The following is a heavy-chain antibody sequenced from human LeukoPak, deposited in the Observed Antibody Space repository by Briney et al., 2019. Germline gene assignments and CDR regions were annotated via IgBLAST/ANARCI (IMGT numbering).Heavy chain of an antibody. CDR1: GFTFSSYA. CDR2: ISYDGSNK. Sequence: GGSLRLSCAASGFTFSSYAMHWVRQAPGKGLEWVAVISYDGSNKYYADSVKGRFTISRDNSKNTLYLQMNSLRAEDTAVYYCAREWDYYDSSGYYSPDYWGQGTLVTVSS. J-gene: IGHJ4*02. V-gene: IGHV3-30*04. CDR3: AREWDYYDSSGYYSPDY. D-gene: IGHD3-22*01.